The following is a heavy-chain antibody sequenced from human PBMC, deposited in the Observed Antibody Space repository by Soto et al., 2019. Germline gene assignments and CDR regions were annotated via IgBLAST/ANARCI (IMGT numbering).Heavy chain of an antibody. CDR2: MSYDGGNK. CDR3: AREAIVVVPSGDYHYYMDV. CDR1: GFTFSDYA. Sequence: QVQLVESGGGVVQPGRSLRLSCAASGFTFSDYAMHWVRQAPGKGLEWVAVMSYDGGNKYYADSVKGRFAISRDTSKNTLYLQMNSLRAEDTAVYYCAREAIVVVPSGDYHYYMDVWGKGTTVTVSS. D-gene: IGHD2-15*01. J-gene: IGHJ6*03. V-gene: IGHV3-33*01.